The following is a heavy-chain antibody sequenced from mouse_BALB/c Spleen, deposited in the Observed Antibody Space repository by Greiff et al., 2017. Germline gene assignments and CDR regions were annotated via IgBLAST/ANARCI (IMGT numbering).Heavy chain of an antibody. CDR3: ARRKWDGFAY. CDR2: ILPGSGST. V-gene: IGHV1-9*01. D-gene: IGHD4-1*01. CDR1: GYTFTSYW. J-gene: IGHJ3*01. Sequence: QVQLQQSGAELMKPGASVKISCKATGYTFTSYWIEWVKQRPGHGLEWIGEILPGSGSTNYNEKFKGKATFTADTSSNTAYMQLSSLTSEDSAVYYWARRKWDGFAYWGQGTLVTVSA.